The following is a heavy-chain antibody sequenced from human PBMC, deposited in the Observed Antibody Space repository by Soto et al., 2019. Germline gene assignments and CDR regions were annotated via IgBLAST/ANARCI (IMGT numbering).Heavy chain of an antibody. J-gene: IGHJ6*02. V-gene: IGHV1-46*01. D-gene: IGHD5-18*01. CDR2: INPSGGST. CDR3: ARERCQVDTANLGYYYGMDV. Sequence: GASVKVSCKASGYTFTSYYMHWVRQAPGQGLEWMGIINPSGGSTSYAQKFQGRVTMTRDTSTSTVYMELSSLRSEDTAVYYCARERCQVDTANLGYYYGMDVWGQGTTVTVS. CDR1: GYTFTSYY.